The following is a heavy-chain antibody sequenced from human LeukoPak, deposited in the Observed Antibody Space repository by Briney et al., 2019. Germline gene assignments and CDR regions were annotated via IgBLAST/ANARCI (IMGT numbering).Heavy chain of an antibody. V-gene: IGHV3-66*01. J-gene: IGHJ5*02. CDR1: GFTVSSNY. CDR2: IYSGGAT. CDR3: ARDMRDPMVRGVLIGGWFDP. Sequence: GGSLRLSCAASGFTVSSNYMTWVRQAPGKGLEWVSVIYSGGATYYADSVKGRFSISRDNYKNTLFLQTNSLRPEDTAVYYCARDMRDPMVRGVLIGGWFDPWGQGTLVTVSS. D-gene: IGHD3-10*01.